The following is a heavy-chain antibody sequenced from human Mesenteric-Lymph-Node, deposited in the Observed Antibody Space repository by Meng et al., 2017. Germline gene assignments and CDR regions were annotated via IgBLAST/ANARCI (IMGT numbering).Heavy chain of an antibody. CDR1: GFTFSDYY. CDR3: ASQTGTGH. Sequence: GESLKISCAASGFTFSDYYMSWVRRAPGKGLEWVSSISSSIYRYYADSVKGRFTISRDNAKNSLYLQMDSLRDEDTAIYYCASQTGTGHWGQGTLVTVSS. J-gene: IGHJ4*02. CDR2: ISSSIYR. V-gene: IGHV3-69-1*01.